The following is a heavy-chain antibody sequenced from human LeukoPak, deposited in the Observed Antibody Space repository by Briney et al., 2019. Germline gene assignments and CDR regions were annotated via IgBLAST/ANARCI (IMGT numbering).Heavy chain of an antibody. J-gene: IGHJ4*02. CDR2: IKSKTDGGTT. CDR3: TAKELPTDY. D-gene: IGHD1-26*01. CDR1: GFTFSSYW. V-gene: IGHV3-15*01. Sequence: GGSLRLSCAASGFTFSSYWMTWVRQAPGEGLEWVGRIKSKTDGGTTDYAALVKGRFTISRDDSKNTLYLQMSSLKIEDTAVYYCTAKELPTDYWGQGTLVTVSS.